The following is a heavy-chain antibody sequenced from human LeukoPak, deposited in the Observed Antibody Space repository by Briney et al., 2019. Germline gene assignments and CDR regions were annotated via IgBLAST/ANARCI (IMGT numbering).Heavy chain of an antibody. CDR1: GFTFNNYW. V-gene: IGHV3-74*01. Sequence: GGSLRLSCAASGFTFNNYWMDWVRQPPGGGRVWISRINSDGRSTNYADSVKGRFNISRDDAKNTLCLQMNSLRAEGTAVYYCAAAVAAAPGAYWGQGTLVTVSS. CDR2: INSDGRST. CDR3: AAAVAAAPGAY. J-gene: IGHJ4*02. D-gene: IGHD6-13*01.